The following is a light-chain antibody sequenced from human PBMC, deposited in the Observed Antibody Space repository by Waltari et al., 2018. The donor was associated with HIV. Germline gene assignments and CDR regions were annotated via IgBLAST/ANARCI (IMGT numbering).Light chain of an antibody. V-gene: IGLV2-14*03. CDR1: SSDVGGYNY. Sequence: QSALTQPASVSGSPGQSITISCSGTSSDVGGYNYVSWYQQHPGKAPKLMIYVVNNRPAGVSKRFSGSKSGNTASLTISGLQAEDESDYYCSSYTSSTTWVFGGGTKLTVL. CDR3: SSYTSSTTWV. J-gene: IGLJ3*02. CDR2: VVN.